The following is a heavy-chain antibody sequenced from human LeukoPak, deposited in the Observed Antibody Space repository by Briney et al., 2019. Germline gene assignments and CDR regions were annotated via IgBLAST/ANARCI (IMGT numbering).Heavy chain of an antibody. J-gene: IGHJ4*02. CDR2: IYYSGST. CDR3: ARNRRLRVGHIVVVTAIDY. V-gene: IGHV4-34*01. CDR1: GGSFSGYY. Sequence: PSETLSLTCAVYGGSFSGYYWSWIRQPPGKGLEWIGSIYYSGSTYYNPSLKSRVTISVDTSKNQFSLKLSSVTAADTAVYYCARNRRLRVGHIVVVTAIDYWGQGTLVTVSS. D-gene: IGHD2-21*02.